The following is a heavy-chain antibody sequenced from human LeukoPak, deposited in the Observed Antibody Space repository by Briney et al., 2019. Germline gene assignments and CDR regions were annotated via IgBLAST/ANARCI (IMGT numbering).Heavy chain of an antibody. V-gene: IGHV7-4-1*02. J-gene: IGHJ4*02. D-gene: IGHD1-26*01. CDR2: INTNTGNP. Sequence: ASVKVSCKASGYTFTSYAMNWVRQAPGQGLEWMGWINTNTGNPTYAQGFTGRFVFSLDTSVSTAYLQISCLKAEDTAVYYCAREGEGSVGANGGFDYWGQGTLVTVSS. CDR1: GYTFTSYA. CDR3: AREGEGSVGANGGFDY.